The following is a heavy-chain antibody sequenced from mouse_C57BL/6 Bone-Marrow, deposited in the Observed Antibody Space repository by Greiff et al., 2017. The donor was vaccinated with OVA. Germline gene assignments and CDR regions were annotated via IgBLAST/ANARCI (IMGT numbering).Heavy chain of an antibody. CDR1: GYTFTSYG. CDR2: IYPRSGNT. D-gene: IGHD2-3*01. V-gene: IGHV1-81*01. Sequence: VQLQQSGAELARPGASVKLSCKASGYTFTSYGISWVKQRTGQGLEWIGEIYPRSGNTYYNEKFKGKATLTADKSSSTAYMELRSLTSEDSAVYFCARSFYDGYYCYFDVWGTGTTVTVSS. J-gene: IGHJ1*03. CDR3: ARSFYDGYYCYFDV.